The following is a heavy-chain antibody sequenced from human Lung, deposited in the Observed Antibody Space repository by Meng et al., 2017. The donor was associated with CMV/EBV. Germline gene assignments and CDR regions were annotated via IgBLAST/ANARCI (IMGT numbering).Heavy chain of an antibody. V-gene: IGHV1-69*05. D-gene: IGHD2-2*01. CDR1: GGTFSPA. Sequence: SVKVSXKTSGGTFSPAISWVRQAPGQGLEWMGGFIPIFGKANYAQNFQGRVTISTDVSTSTTYMELSSLRSEDTAVYYCAALHCSRTSCYVPSSVDVWGQGTTVTVSS. CDR3: AALHCSRTSCYVPSSVDV. CDR2: FIPIFGKA. J-gene: IGHJ6*02.